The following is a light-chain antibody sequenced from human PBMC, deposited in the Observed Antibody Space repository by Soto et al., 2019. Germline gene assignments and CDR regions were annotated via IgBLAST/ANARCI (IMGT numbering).Light chain of an antibody. V-gene: IGLV1-44*01. J-gene: IGLJ1*01. CDR1: SSNIGSNT. CDR3: AAWDDSLNGYV. CDR2: SNS. Sequence: QSVLTQPPSASGTPGQRVTISCSGSSSNIGSNTVNWYQQLPGTAPNLLIYSNSHRPSGVPDRFSGSKSGTSASLAISGLQSADEADYYCAAWDDSLNGYVFGTGTKVTVL.